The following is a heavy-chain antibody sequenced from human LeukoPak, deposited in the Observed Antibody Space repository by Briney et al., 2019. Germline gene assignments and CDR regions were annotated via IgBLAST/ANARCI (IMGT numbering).Heavy chain of an antibody. J-gene: IGHJ4*02. D-gene: IGHD1-1*01. CDR2: IYYSGTN. Sequence: PSQTLSLTCTVSGVSISSGDYYWSWIRQPPGKGLEWIGFIYYSGTNYYNPSLKSRVTISVDTSSNQFSLRLSSVTAADTAVYYCARVRYNWNADDYWGQGTLVTVSS. CDR1: GVSISSGDYY. V-gene: IGHV4-30-4*01. CDR3: ARVRYNWNADDY.